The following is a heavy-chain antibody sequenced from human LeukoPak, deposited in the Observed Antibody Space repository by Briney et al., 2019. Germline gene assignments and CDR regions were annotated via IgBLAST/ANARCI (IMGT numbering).Heavy chain of an antibody. Sequence: GRSLRLSCAASGFTFSSYGMHWVRQAPGKGLEWVAVISYDGSNKYYADSVKGRFTISRDNSKNTLYLQMNSLRAEDTAVYYCARDQVVGATWASYVSGDYWGQGTLVTVSS. V-gene: IGHV3-30*03. CDR1: GFTFSSYG. J-gene: IGHJ4*02. D-gene: IGHD1-26*01. CDR2: ISYDGSNK. CDR3: ARDQVVGATWASYVSGDY.